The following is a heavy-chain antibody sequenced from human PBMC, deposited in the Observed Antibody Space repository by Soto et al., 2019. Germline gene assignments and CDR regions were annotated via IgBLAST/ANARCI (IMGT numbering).Heavy chain of an antibody. CDR3: ASLDTYYDILTGAPDAFDI. D-gene: IGHD3-9*01. CDR1: GYTFTSYD. V-gene: IGHV1-8*01. CDR2: MNPNSGNT. J-gene: IGHJ3*02. Sequence: ASVKVSCKASGYTFTSYDINWVRQATGQGLEWMGWMNPNSGNTGYAQKFQGRVTMTRNTSISAAYMELSSLRSADTAVYYCASLDTYYDILTGAPDAFDIWGQGTMVPVSS.